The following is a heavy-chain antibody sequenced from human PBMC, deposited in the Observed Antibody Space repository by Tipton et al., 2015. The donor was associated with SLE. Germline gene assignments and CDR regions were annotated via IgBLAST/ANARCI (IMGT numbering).Heavy chain of an antibody. Sequence: TLSLTCAVYGGSFSGYYWSWIRQPPGKGPEWIGEINHSGRTNYNPSLKSRVTISVDTSKNQFSLKLSSVTAADTAVYYCARVLAGAFDFWGQGTMVTVSS. CDR3: ARVLAGAFDF. CDR1: GGSFSGYY. V-gene: IGHV4-34*01. CDR2: INHSGRT. D-gene: IGHD6-19*01. J-gene: IGHJ3*01.